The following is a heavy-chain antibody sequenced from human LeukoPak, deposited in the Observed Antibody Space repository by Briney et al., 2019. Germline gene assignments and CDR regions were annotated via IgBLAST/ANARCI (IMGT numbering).Heavy chain of an antibody. D-gene: IGHD5-24*01. Sequence: PSQTLSLTCTVSGGSISSGGYYWSWIRQHPGKGLEWIGYIYYSGSTYYNPSPKSRVTISVDTSKNQFSLKLSSVTAADTAVYYCARAGTEIYYYGMDVWGQGTTVTVSS. CDR1: GGSISSGGYY. J-gene: IGHJ6*02. V-gene: IGHV4-31*03. CDR3: ARAGTEIYYYGMDV. CDR2: IYYSGST.